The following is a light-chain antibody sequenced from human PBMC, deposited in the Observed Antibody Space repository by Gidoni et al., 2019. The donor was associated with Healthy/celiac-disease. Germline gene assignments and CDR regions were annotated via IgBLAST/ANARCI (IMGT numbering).Light chain of an antibody. V-gene: IGKV3-15*01. CDR1: QSVSSN. Sequence: EIVMTQSPATLSVSPGERATLSCRASQSVSSNLAWYQQKPVQAPRLLIYGASTRATGIPARFSGSGSGTEFTLTISSLQSEDFAVYYCQQYNNWPQTFGPGTKVDIK. J-gene: IGKJ3*01. CDR3: QQYNNWPQT. CDR2: GAS.